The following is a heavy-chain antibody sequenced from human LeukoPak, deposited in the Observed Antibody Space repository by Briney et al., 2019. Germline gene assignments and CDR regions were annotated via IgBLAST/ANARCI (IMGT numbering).Heavy chain of an antibody. CDR1: GGTFSSYA. J-gene: IGHJ3*02. Sequence: GSSVKVSCKASGGTFSSYAISWVRQAPGQGLEWMGGIIPIFGTANYAQKFQGRVTITADESTSTAYMELSSLRSEDTAVYYCARDLRVRGVNAFDIWGQGTMVTVSS. D-gene: IGHD3-10*01. CDR3: ARDLRVRGVNAFDI. CDR2: IIPIFGTA. V-gene: IGHV1-69*01.